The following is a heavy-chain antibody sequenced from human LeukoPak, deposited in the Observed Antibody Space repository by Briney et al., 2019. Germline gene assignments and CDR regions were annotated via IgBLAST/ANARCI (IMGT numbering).Heavy chain of an antibody. Sequence: GGSLRLSCAASGFTFSSYAMSWVRQAPGKGLEWVSAISGSGGSTYYADSVKGRFTISRDNSRNMVYLQMNSLRAEDTAVYYCAKDFGGIPLDYWGQGTLVTVSS. CDR3: AKDFGGIPLDY. CDR1: GFTFSSYA. J-gene: IGHJ4*02. CDR2: ISGSGGST. V-gene: IGHV3-23*01. D-gene: IGHD2-15*01.